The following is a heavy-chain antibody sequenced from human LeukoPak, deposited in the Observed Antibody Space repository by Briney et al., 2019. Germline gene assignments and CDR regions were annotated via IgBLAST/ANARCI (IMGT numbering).Heavy chain of an antibody. CDR1: NGSISSSNYY. CDR3: ARDGAARPGSYMDV. Sequence: PSETLSLTCTASNGSISSSNYYWGWVRQPPGEGLEWIGNIHYSGGTHYNPSLKSRVTISVDTSKNQLSLRISSVTAADTAVYYCARDGAARPGSYMDVWGKGTTVTVSS. J-gene: IGHJ6*03. V-gene: IGHV4-39*07. CDR2: IHYSGGT. D-gene: IGHD6-6*01.